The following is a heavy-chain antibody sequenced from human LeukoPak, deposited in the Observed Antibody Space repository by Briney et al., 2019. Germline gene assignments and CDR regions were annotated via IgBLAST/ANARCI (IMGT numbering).Heavy chain of an antibody. D-gene: IGHD3-22*01. V-gene: IGHV3-21*01. CDR2: ISSSSSFI. J-gene: IGHJ4*02. Sequence: GGSLRLSCEASGFTFSVYSLNWVRQAPGKGLEWVSFISSSSSFISYTDSVKGRFTISRDNARNLLFLQMDSLRVEDTGVYYCARVAIGPAEDSHNENEFWGQGTLVTVSS. CDR3: ARVAIGPAEDSHNENEF. CDR1: GFTFSVYS.